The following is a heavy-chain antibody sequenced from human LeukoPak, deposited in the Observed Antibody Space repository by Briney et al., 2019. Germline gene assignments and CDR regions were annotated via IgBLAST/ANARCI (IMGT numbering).Heavy chain of an antibody. CDR3: ARGGYDFWSGYSPMDV. V-gene: IGHV4-59*01. CDR2: IYYSGST. D-gene: IGHD3-3*01. Sequence: PSETLSLTCTVSGGSISSYYWSWIRQPPGKGLEWIGYIYYSGSTNYNPSLKSRVTISVDTSKNQFSLKLSSVTAADTAVYYCARGGYDFWSGYSPMDVWGKGTTVTVSS. J-gene: IGHJ6*03. CDR1: GGSISSYY.